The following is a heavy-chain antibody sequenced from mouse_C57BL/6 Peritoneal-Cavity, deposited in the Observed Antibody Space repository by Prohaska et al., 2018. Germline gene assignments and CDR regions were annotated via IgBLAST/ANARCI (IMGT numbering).Heavy chain of an antibody. Sequence: PGQGLEWIGRIYPVSGETNYNQKFMGKAKFSVDRSSSTVYMVLNSLTFEDPAVYYCGRGELFDYWRQGTTLTVSP. CDR2: IYPVSGET. CDR3: GRGELFDY. V-gene: IGHV1-11*01. D-gene: IGHD1-3*01. J-gene: IGHJ2*01.